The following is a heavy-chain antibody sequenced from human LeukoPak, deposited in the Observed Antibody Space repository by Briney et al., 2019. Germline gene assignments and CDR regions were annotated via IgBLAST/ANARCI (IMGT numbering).Heavy chain of an antibody. D-gene: IGHD5-18*01. J-gene: IGHJ4*02. V-gene: IGHV7-4-1*02. CDR3: ARTWDTAMAKYYFDY. CDR1: GYTFTSYA. CDR2: INTNTGNP. Sequence: ASVKVSCKASGYTFTSYAMNWVRQVPGQGLEWMGWINTNTGNPTYAQGFTGRFVFSLDTSVSTAYLQISSLKAEDTAVYYCARTWDTAMAKYYFDYWGQGTLVTVSS.